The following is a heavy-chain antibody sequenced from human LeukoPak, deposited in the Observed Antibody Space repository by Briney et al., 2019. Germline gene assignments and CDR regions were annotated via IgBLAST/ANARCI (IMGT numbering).Heavy chain of an antibody. D-gene: IGHD3-10*01. CDR1: GGSISSYY. V-gene: IGHV4-4*07. CDR3: ARSVVLLWFGESGDGMDV. J-gene: IGHJ6*02. CDR2: IYTSGST. Sequence: SETLSLTCTVSGGSISSYYWSWIRQPAGKGLEWIGRIYTSGSTNYNPSLKSRVTISVDTSKNQFSLKLSSVTAADTAVYYCARSVVLLWFGESGDGMDVWGQGTTVTVSS.